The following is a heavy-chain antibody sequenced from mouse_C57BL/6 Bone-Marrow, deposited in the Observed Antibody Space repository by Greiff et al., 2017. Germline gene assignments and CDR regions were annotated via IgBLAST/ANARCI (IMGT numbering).Heavy chain of an antibody. CDR2: IDPENGDT. CDR1: GFNIKDDY. CDR3: TFYSNYYLDY. D-gene: IGHD2-5*01. V-gene: IGHV14-4*01. Sequence: EVQLQQSGAELVRPGASVKLSCTASGFNIKDDYMHWVKQRPEQGLEWIGWIDPENGDTEYASKFQGKATITADTSSNTAYLQLSSLSSEDTAVYYCTFYSNYYLDYWGQGTTLTGSS. J-gene: IGHJ2*01.